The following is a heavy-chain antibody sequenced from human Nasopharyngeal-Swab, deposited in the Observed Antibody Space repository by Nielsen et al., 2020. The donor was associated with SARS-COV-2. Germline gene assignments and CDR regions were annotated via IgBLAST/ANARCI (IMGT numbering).Heavy chain of an antibody. D-gene: IGHD3-3*01. CDR3: ARVRDAYYDFWSGYGMDV. CDR2: INTNTGNP. V-gene: IGHV7-4-1*02. J-gene: IGHJ6*02. Sequence: WVGQDPGQGLEWMGWINTNTGNPTYAQGFTGRFVFSLDTSVSTAYLQISSLKAEDTAVYYCARVRDAYYDFWSGYGMDVWGQGTTVTVSS.